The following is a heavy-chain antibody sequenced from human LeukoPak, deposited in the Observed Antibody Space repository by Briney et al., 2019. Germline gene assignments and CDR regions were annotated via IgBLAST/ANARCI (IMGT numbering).Heavy chain of an antibody. V-gene: IGHV3-7*03. CDR3: ARDGFGTGSN. Sequence: GGSLRLSCAASGLTFSSYWMDWVRQAPGKGLEWVASIKQDGSEKNYVDSVKGRFIISRDNAKNSLYLQMNTLRADDTAVYYCARDGFGTGSNWGQGTLVTVSS. CDR2: IKQDGSEK. D-gene: IGHD3-16*01. CDR1: GLTFSSYW. J-gene: IGHJ4*02.